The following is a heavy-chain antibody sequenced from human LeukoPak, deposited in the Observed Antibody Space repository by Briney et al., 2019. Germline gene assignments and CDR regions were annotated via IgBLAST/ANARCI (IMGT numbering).Heavy chain of an antibody. V-gene: IGHV3-9*01. CDR1: GFTFDDYA. J-gene: IGHJ6*03. CDR3: AKATPYYSYYYYMDV. Sequence: GRSLRLSCAASGFTFDDYAMHWVRQAPGKGLEWVSGISWNSGSIGYADSVKGRFTISRDNAKNSLYLQMNSLRAEDTALYYCAKATPYYSYYYYMDVWGKGTTVTISS. CDR2: ISWNSGSI.